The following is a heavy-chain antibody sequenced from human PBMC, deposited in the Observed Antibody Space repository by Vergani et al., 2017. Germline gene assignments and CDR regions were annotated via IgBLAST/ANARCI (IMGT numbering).Heavy chain of an antibody. CDR2: IWYDGSNK. CDR1: GFTFSSYG. J-gene: IGHJ6*02. Sequence: QVQLVESGGGVVQPGRSLRLSCAASGFTFSSYGMHWVRQAPGKGLEWVAVIWYDGSNKYYADSVKGRFTISRDNSKNTLYLQMNSLRAEDTAVYYCARDGPGQWLVGKPTYYYYGMDVWGQGTTVTVSS. V-gene: IGHV3-33*01. D-gene: IGHD6-19*01. CDR3: ARDGPGQWLVGKPTYYYYGMDV.